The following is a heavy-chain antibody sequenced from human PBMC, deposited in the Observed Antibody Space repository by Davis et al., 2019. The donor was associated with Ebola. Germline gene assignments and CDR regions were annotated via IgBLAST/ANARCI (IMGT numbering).Heavy chain of an antibody. CDR1: GFTFSGSA. CDR2: IRSKANSYAT. CDR3: TWASGSYDY. D-gene: IGHD1-26*01. J-gene: IGHJ4*02. Sequence: GGSLRLSCAASGFTFSGSAMHWVRQASGKGLEWVGRIRSKANSYATAYAASVEGRFTISRDDSKNTAYLQMNSLKTEDTAVYYCTWASGSYDYWGQGTLVTVSS. V-gene: IGHV3-73*01.